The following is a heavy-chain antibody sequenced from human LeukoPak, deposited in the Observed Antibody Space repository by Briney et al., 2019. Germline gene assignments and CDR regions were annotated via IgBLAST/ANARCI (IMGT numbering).Heavy chain of an antibody. V-gene: IGHV3-66*01. D-gene: IGHD1-1*01. CDR1: GGSISSGYY. CDR3: ARGFLQLTPYYFDY. Sequence: ETLSLTCTVSGGSISSGYYWGWIRQPPGKGLEWVSIIHNDGSTYYADSVKGRFTVSRDNSKNTVSLQMDSLRVDDTGIYYCARGFLQLTPYYFDYWGQGALVTVSS. CDR2: IHNDGST. J-gene: IGHJ4*02.